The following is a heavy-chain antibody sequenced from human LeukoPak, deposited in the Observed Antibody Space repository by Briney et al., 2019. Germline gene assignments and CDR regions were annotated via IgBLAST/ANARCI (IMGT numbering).Heavy chain of an antibody. D-gene: IGHD4-17*01. CDR1: GFTFSSYG. V-gene: IGHV3-33*01. CDR2: IWYDGSNK. CDR3: ARGIKTQDYGDYFDY. J-gene: IGHJ4*02. Sequence: PGGSLRLSCAASGFTFSSYGMHWVRQAPGKGLEWVAVIWYDGSNKYYADSVKGRFTISRDNSKNTLYLQMNSLRAEDTAVYYCARGIKTQDYGDYFDYWGQGTLVTVSS.